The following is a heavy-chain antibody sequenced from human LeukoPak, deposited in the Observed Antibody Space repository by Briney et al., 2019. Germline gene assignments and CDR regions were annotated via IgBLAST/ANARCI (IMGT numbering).Heavy chain of an antibody. V-gene: IGHV3-30*14. J-gene: IGHJ4*02. Sequence: PGRSLRLSCAASGFTFSSYAMHWVRQAPGRGLEWVAVVSYDGNNKYYADSVKGRFTISRDNSKNTLFLQMNSLRAEDTAMYYCAKGGEQWQLSGESYFDYWGQGTLVTVSS. CDR1: GFTFSSYA. D-gene: IGHD6-19*01. CDR2: VSYDGNNK. CDR3: AKGGEQWQLSGESYFDY.